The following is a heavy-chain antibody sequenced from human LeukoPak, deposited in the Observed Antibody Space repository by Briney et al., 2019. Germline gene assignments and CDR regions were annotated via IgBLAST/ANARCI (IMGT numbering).Heavy chain of an antibody. D-gene: IGHD6-25*01. Sequence: GRSLRLSCAASGFTFSAYGMHWVRQAPGKGLEWVAVIWYDGSKEFYADSVKGRFTISKDDSKNTLYLEMNSLRVEDTAVYYCERAGGSGIDYWGQGTLVTVSS. CDR2: IWYDGSKE. CDR3: ERAGGSGIDY. J-gene: IGHJ4*02. CDR1: GFTFSAYG. V-gene: IGHV3-33*01.